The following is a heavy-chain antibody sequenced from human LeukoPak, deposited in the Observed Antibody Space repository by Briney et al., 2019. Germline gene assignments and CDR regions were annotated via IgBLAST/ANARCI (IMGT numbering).Heavy chain of an antibody. J-gene: IGHJ4*02. Sequence: GGSLRLSCAASGFSLSSHWMTWVRQAPGKGLEWVAVISYDGSNKYYADSVKGRFTISRDNSKNTLYLQMNSLRAEDTAVYYCARDVSYYYDSSGYLDYWGQGTLVTVSS. D-gene: IGHD3-22*01. CDR2: ISYDGSNK. V-gene: IGHV3-30-3*01. CDR3: ARDVSYYYDSSGYLDY. CDR1: GFSLSSHW.